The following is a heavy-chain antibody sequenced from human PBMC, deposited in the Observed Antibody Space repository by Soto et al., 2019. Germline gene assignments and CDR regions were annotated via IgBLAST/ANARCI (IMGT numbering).Heavy chain of an antibody. CDR3: ASSIS. Sequence: SETLSLTCTVSGASISVHSYYWTWIRQPPGKGLEWIGSSYYSGTTYFNPSLKSRATISVDTSKNQFSLRLTSVTAEDTAVYYCASSISWGQGTLVTVSS. J-gene: IGHJ5*02. CDR2: SYYSGTT. V-gene: IGHV4-39*01. CDR1: GASISVHSYY.